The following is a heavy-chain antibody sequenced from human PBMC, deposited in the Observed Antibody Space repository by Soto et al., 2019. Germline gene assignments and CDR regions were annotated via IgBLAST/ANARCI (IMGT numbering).Heavy chain of an antibody. CDR2: IIPIFGTA. D-gene: IGHD5-12*01. CDR3: ARAMATLNAANLYYFDY. V-gene: IGHV1-69*13. CDR1: GGTFSSYA. Sequence: VASVKVSCKASGGTFSSYAISWVRQAPGQGLEWMGGIIPIFGTANYAQKLKGRVTITADESTSTAYMKLSSLRSEDTAVYYCARAMATLNAANLYYFDYWGQGTLVTVSS. J-gene: IGHJ4*02.